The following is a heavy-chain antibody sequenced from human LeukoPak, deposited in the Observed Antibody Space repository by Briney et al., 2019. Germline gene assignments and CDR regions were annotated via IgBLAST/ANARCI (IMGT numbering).Heavy chain of an antibody. J-gene: IGHJ4*02. CDR1: GFTFSSYD. CDR3: AREGTPDLDY. CDR2: ISSSGSPI. Sequence: PGGSLRLSCAASGFTFSSYDMNWVRQAPGKGLEWVSYISSSGSPIYYADSVKGRFTISRDNAKRSLYLQMNNLRAEDTAVYYCAREGTPDLDYWGQGTLVTVSS. D-gene: IGHD2-15*01. V-gene: IGHV3-48*03.